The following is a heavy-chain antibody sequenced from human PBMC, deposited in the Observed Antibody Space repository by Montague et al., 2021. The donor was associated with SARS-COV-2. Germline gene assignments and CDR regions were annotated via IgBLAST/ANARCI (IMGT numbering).Heavy chain of an antibody. J-gene: IGHJ6*02. Sequence: SETLSLTCTVSGVSISSYYWSWIRQPAGKGLEWIGRIYTSGSTNFNPSLKSRVTMSVDTSKNQFSLKLTSVTAADTAVYYCARDLIVYDYVWGGGRTDGMDVWGQGTTVTVSS. CDR2: IYTSGST. CDR3: ARDLIVYDYVWGGGRTDGMDV. V-gene: IGHV4-4*07. CDR1: GVSISSYY. D-gene: IGHD3-16*01.